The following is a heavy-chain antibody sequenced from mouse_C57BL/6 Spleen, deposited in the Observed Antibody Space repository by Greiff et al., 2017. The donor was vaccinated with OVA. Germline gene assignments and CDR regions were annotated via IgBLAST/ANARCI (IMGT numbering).Heavy chain of an antibody. D-gene: IGHD1-1*01. CDR1: GYTFTSYW. J-gene: IGHJ3*01. V-gene: IGHV1-50*01. CDR2: IDPSDSYT. CDR3: ARNYGSSYRWFAY. Sequence: QVQLQQPGAELVKPGASVKLSCKASGYTFTSYWMQWVKQRPGQGLEWIGEIDPSDSYTNYNQKFKGKATLTVDTSSSTAYMQLSSLTSEDSAVYYCARNYGSSYRWFAYWGQGTLVTVSA.